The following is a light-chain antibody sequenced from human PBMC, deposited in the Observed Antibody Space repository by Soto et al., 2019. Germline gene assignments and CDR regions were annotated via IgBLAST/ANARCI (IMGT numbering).Light chain of an antibody. V-gene: IGKV2-30*02. CDR2: KVS. J-gene: IGKJ5*01. CDR3: MQGTHWPIT. Sequence: DIVMTQSRLSLPVTPGEPASVSCRSIHSLLHSNGNNYLHWYLQRPGRSPRRLIYKVSNRDSGVPARFSGSGSGTDFALKISRVEAEDVGVYYCMQGTHWPITFGQGTRLEIK. CDR1: HSLLHSNGNNY.